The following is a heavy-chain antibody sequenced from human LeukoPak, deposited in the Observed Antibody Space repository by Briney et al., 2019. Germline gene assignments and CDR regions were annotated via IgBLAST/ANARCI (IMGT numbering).Heavy chain of an antibody. D-gene: IGHD4-23*01. CDR2: IYYSGST. V-gene: IGHV4-30-4*08. J-gene: IGHJ3*02. CDR3: ARPGAASGNDAFDI. CDR1: GGSISSGDYY. Sequence: SETLSLTCTVSGGSISSGDYYWSWIRQPPGKGLEWIGYIYYSGSTYYNPSLKSRVTISVDTSKNQFSLKLSSVTAADTAVYYCARPGAASGNDAFDIWGQGTMVTVSS.